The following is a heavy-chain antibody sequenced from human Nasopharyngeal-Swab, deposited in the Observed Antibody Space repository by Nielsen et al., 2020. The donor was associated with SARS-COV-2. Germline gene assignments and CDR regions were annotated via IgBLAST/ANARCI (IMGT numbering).Heavy chain of an antibody. D-gene: IGHD3-10*01. CDR1: GGSIISYY. CDR3: ARISWVWFGEFQYYFDY. V-gene: IGHV4-59*08. J-gene: IGHJ4*02. Sequence: SETLSLTCTVSGGSIISYYWSWIRQLPGKGLEWIGYIFYSGSTNYNPSLKSRVTISVYTSKNQFSLKLSSVTAADTAVYYCARISWVWFGEFQYYFDYWGQGTLVTVSS. CDR2: IFYSGST.